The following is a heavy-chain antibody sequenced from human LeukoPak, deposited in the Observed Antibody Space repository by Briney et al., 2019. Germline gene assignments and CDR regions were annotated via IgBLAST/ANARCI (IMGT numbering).Heavy chain of an antibody. Sequence: PSQTLSLTCTVSGGSISSSSYYWGWIRQPPGKGLEWTGTIYYGGSTYYNPSLKSRVTMSVDTSKNQFSLKLSSVTAADTAVYYCARVPYGSGSPLFDYWGQGSLVTVSS. CDR2: IYYGGST. CDR1: GGSISSSSYY. D-gene: IGHD3-10*01. CDR3: ARVPYGSGSPLFDY. V-gene: IGHV4-39*07. J-gene: IGHJ4*02.